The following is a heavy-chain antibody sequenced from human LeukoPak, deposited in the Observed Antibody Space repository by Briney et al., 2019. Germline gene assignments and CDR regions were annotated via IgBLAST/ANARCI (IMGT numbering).Heavy chain of an antibody. V-gene: IGHV3-21*04. Sequence: GGSLRLSCAASGFTFSTYNMNWVRQTPGKGLEWVSSISSGSNYIYYADSVRGRFTISRDNAKNSLNLQMNSLRAEDTAVYYCARDLVDIVATTRVWYFDLWGRGTLVTASS. D-gene: IGHD5-12*01. CDR3: ARDLVDIVATTRVWYFDL. CDR1: GFTFSTYN. CDR2: ISSGSNYI. J-gene: IGHJ2*01.